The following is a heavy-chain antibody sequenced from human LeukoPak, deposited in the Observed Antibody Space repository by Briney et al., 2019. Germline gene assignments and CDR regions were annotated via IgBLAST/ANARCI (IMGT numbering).Heavy chain of an antibody. CDR2: IIPIFGTA. CDR1: GGTFSSYA. CDR3: ATSIAALMDFDY. V-gene: IGHV1-69*13. D-gene: IGHD6-6*01. J-gene: IGHJ4*02. Sequence: GASVKVSCTASGGTFSSYAISWVRQAPGQGLEWMGGIIPIFGTANYAQKFQGRVTITADESTSTAYMELSSLRSEDTAVYYCATSIAALMDFDYWGQGTLVTVSS.